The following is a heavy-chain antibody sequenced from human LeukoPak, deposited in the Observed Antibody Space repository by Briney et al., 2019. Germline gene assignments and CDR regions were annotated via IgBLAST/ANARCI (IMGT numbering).Heavy chain of an antibody. J-gene: IGHJ3*01. CDR1: GFTVSNSY. D-gene: IGHD1-26*01. CDR3: ARGGFHNSGSYWNAFDV. CDR2: IYSGGST. Sequence: PGRSLRLSCAASGFTVSNSYMSWVRQAPGKGLEWVSVIYSGGSTYYADSVKGRFTMSGDYFKNTLYLEMNSLRVDDTALYYCARGGFHNSGSYWNAFDVWGQGTMVTVSS. V-gene: IGHV3-66*01.